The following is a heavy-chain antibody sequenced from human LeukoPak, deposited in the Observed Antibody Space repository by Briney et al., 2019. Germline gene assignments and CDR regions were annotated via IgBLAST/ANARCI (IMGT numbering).Heavy chain of an antibody. Sequence: GGSLRLSCAASGFSFSSYWMSWVRQAPGKGLEWVSAISGSGDSTYYADSVKGRFTISRDNSKNTLYLQMNSLRAEDTAVYYCAKEGVGATKAPPFDYWGQGTLVTVSS. V-gene: IGHV3-23*01. D-gene: IGHD1-26*01. CDR3: AKEGVGATKAPPFDY. CDR2: ISGSGDST. CDR1: GFSFSSYW. J-gene: IGHJ4*02.